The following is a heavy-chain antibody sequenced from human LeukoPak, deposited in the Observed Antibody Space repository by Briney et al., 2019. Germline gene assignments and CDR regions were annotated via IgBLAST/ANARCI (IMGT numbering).Heavy chain of an antibody. CDR1: GGTFSSYA. J-gene: IGHJ6*03. D-gene: IGHD3-3*02. V-gene: IGHV1-69*05. CDR3: ARGALARYYDYYMDV. CDR2: IIPIFGTA. Sequence: GASVKVSCKASGGTFSSYAIGWVRQAPGQGLEWMGGIIPIFGTANYAQKFQGRVTITTDESTSTAYMELSSLRSEDTAVYYCARGALARYYDYYMDVWGKGTTVTVSS.